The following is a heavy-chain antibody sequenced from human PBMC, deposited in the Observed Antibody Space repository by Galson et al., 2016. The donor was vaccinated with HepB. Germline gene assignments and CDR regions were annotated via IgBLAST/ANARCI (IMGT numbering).Heavy chain of an antibody. CDR1: GFSFSSYW. CDR3: ARDLNHDTDS. Sequence: SLRLSCAASGFSFSSYWMTWVRQAPGKGLKSLANIKTDGSETYYADSVKGRFTISRDNAKNSLYLQMNGLRVEDTAVYYCARDLNHDTDSWGQGTLVTVSS. V-gene: IGHV3-7*01. D-gene: IGHD1-14*01. CDR2: IKTDGSET. J-gene: IGHJ5*01.